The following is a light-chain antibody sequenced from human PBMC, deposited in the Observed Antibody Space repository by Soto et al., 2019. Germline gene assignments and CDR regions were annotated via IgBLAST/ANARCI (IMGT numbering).Light chain of an antibody. Sequence: DIQMTQSPSTLSASVGDRVTITCRASQSINIWLAWYQQKAGKAPKLLLYDAFTLENRVPLRFSGSGSGTESYLTYSGLQPDDFATYYCQQYNTYSYSFGQGTKLEIK. CDR2: DAF. CDR3: QQYNTYSYS. V-gene: IGKV1-5*01. J-gene: IGKJ2*01. CDR1: QSINIW.